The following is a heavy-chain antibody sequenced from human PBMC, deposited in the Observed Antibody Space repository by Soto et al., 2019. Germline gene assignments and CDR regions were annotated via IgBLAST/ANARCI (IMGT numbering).Heavy chain of an antibody. CDR1: GFTFDDYA. J-gene: IGHJ6*02. V-gene: IGHV3-9*01. D-gene: IGHD3-10*01. CDR2: INWNSGSI. CDR3: AKDRGSGSYAANYYYYGMDV. Sequence: EEQLVESGGGLVQPGRSLRLSCAASGFTFDDYAMHWVRQAPGKGLEWVSGINWNSGSIGYADSVKGRFTISRDNAKTSLYLQMNSLRAEDTALYYCAKDRGSGSYAANYYYYGMDVLGQGTTVTVSS.